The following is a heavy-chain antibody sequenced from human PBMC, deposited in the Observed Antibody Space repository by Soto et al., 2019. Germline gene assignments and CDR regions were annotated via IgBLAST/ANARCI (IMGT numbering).Heavy chain of an antibody. Sequence: SVKVSCKASGGNFRSEAISWVRQAPGHGLEWMGRIIPMFSTPHYAQKFQGRVTIIADESTTTVNMEMRGLTYEDTAVYYCARAKFSNILTPADYGMDVGGKGTWVTVPS. CDR2: IIPMFSTP. J-gene: IGHJ6*04. CDR3: ARAKFSNILTPADYGMDV. V-gene: IGHV1-69*13. D-gene: IGHD3-9*01. CDR1: GGNFRSEA.